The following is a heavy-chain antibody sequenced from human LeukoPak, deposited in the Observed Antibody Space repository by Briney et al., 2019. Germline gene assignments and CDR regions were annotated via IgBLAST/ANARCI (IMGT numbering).Heavy chain of an antibody. CDR2: MNPNSGNT. CDR1: GYTFTSYD. CDR3: ARVNQIRGYSYGHFDY. Sequence: ASVKVSCKASGYTFTSYDINWVRQATGQGLEWMGWMNPNSGNTGYAQKFQGRVTITRNTSISTAYMELSSLRSEDTAVYYCARVNQIRGYSYGHFDYWGQGTLVTVSS. V-gene: IGHV1-8*03. J-gene: IGHJ4*02. D-gene: IGHD5-18*01.